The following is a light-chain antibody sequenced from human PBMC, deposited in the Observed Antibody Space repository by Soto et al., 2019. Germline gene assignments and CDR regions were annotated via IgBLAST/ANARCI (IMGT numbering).Light chain of an antibody. Sequence: QSALTQPRSVSGSPGQSVTISCTGTINDVGRYNYVSWYQHHPGKAPKFIMFDVSSRPSGVPARFSGSKSDNTAYLTISGLQAEDEADYYCCSLADRNIFRVFGGGTQLTVL. CDR3: CSLADRNIFRV. V-gene: IGLV2-11*01. CDR1: INDVGRYNY. CDR2: DVS. J-gene: IGLJ3*02.